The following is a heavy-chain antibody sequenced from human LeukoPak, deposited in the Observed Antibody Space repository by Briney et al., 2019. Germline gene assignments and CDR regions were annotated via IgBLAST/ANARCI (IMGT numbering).Heavy chain of an antibody. V-gene: IGHV3-23*01. D-gene: IGHD1-26*01. J-gene: IGHJ4*02. CDR1: GFTFSSYA. CDR2: ISGSGGGT. CDR3: AKMGVVGATRFGYYFDY. Sequence: GGSLRLSCAASGFTFSSYAMSWVRQAPGKGLEWVSAISGSGGGTYYADSVKGRFTISRDNSKNTLYLQMNSLRAEDTAVYYCAKMGVVGATRFGYYFDYWGQGTLVTVSS.